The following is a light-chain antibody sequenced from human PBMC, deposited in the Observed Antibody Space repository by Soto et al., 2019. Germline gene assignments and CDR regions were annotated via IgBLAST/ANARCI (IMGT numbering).Light chain of an antibody. J-gene: IGKJ4*01. CDR2: GAS. V-gene: IGKV3-15*01. CDR1: QSVSSN. CDR3: QQYKDWLALT. Sequence: EIVMTQSPSTLSVSPGERATLSCRASQSVSSNLAWYQQKPGQAPRLLIYGASSRGTGIPARFSGSGSGTEFTLTISSLQSEDVAVYYCQQYKDWLALTFGGGTKVEIK.